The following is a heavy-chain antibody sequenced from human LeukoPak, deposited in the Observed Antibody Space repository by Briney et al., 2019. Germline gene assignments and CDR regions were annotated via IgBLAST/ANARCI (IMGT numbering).Heavy chain of an antibody. J-gene: IGHJ4*02. Sequence: PGGSLRLSCAASGLTFSSYWMHWVRQAPGKGLEWVAIIKQDGSERYYVDSVKGRFTISRDNSRNSLYLQMDILRAEDTAVYYCATDNVYCSRTSCYQTFDYWGQGTLVTVPS. CDR2: IKQDGSER. CDR3: ATDNVYCSRTSCYQTFDY. D-gene: IGHD2-2*01. V-gene: IGHV3-7*01. CDR1: GLTFSSYW.